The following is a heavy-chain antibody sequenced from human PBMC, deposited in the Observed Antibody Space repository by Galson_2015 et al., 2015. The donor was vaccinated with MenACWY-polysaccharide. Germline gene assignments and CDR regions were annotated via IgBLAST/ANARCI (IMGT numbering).Heavy chain of an antibody. CDR3: ARGNVGGDFFDH. D-gene: IGHD3-10*02. CDR2: IYFSGTT. J-gene: IGHJ4*02. Sequence: TLSLTCTVSGASITSDGHYWSWVRQLPGNDLEWIAYIYFSGTTFHNPSLKSRVTMSVDTSKKHFSLNLISVTAADTALYFCARGNVGGDFFDHWGQ. CDR1: GASITSDGHY. V-gene: IGHV4-31*03.